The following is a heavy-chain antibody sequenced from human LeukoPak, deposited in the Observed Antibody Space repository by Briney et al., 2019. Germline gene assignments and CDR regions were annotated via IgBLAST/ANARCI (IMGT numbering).Heavy chain of an antibody. D-gene: IGHD1-14*01. V-gene: IGHV1-24*01. Sequence: ASVKVSCKVPGYTLTELSMHWVRQAPGKGLEWMGGFDPEDGETIYAQKFQGRVTMTEDTSTDTAYMELSSLRAEDTAVYYCAKLGSAEPFYFDYWGQGTLVTVSS. CDR3: AKLGSAEPFYFDY. CDR1: GYTLTELS. CDR2: FDPEDGET. J-gene: IGHJ4*02.